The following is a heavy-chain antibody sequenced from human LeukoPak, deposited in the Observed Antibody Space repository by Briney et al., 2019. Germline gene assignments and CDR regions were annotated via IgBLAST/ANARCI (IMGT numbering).Heavy chain of an antibody. Sequence: GGSLRLSCAASGFTFSRYSMNWVRHAPGKGLEWVSWITMNSDEINHADTVKGRFTISRDNAKNSLYLQMNSLRAEDTAVYYCARTRSGGYNPEFDVWGQGTVVTVSA. CDR2: ITMNSDEI. CDR1: GFTFSRYS. CDR3: ARTRSGGYNPEFDV. J-gene: IGHJ3*01. V-gene: IGHV3-21*05. D-gene: IGHD3-22*01.